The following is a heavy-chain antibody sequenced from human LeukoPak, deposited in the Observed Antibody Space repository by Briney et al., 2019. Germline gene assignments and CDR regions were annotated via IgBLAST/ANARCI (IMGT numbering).Heavy chain of an antibody. CDR3: AKEGDSGSYSY. Sequence: GGSLRLSCAASGFTFSSYAMSWVRQAPGKGLEWVSAISGSGGSTYYADSVKGRFTISRDNAKNSLYLQMNSLRAEDTALYYCAKEGDSGSYSYWGQGTLVTVSS. D-gene: IGHD1-26*01. J-gene: IGHJ4*02. V-gene: IGHV3-23*01. CDR2: ISGSGGST. CDR1: GFTFSSYA.